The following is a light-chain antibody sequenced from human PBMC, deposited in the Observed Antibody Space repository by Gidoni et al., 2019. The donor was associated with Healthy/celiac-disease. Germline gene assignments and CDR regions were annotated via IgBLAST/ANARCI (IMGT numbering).Light chain of an antibody. CDR3: SSYTSSSTLL. CDR1: RSDVGGYNY. V-gene: IGLV2-14*01. J-gene: IGLJ1*01. CDR2: EVS. Sequence: QSPLTPPASVSGSPGQSITLSCTGTRSDVGGYNYVSWYQQHPGNAPKLMIYEVSNRPSGVSNRFSGSKSGNTASLTISGLQAEDEADYYCSSYTSSSTLLFGTGTKVTVL.